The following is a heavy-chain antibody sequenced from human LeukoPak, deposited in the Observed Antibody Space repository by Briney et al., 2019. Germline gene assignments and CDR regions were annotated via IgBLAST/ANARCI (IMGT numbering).Heavy chain of an antibody. CDR3: AKDEDYYGSGTFDP. CDR1: GLTFSSYA. Sequence: GGSLRLSCAASGLTFSSYAMSWVRQAPGKGLEWVSAISGSGGSTYYADSVKGRFTISRDNSKNTLYLQMNSLRAEDTAVYYCAKDEDYYGSGTFDPWGQGTLVTVSS. D-gene: IGHD3-10*01. V-gene: IGHV3-23*01. CDR2: ISGSGGST. J-gene: IGHJ5*02.